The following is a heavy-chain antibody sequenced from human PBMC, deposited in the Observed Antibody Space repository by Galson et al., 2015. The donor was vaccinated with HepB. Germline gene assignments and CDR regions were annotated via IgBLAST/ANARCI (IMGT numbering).Heavy chain of an antibody. D-gene: IGHD6-13*01. CDR3: AKAAAGQNPHFDY. CDR1: GFTFSSYG. J-gene: IGHJ4*02. CDR2: ISYDGSNK. Sequence: SLRLSCAASGFTFSSYGMHWARQAPGKGLEWVAVISYDGSNKYYADSVKGRFTISRDNSKNTLYLQMNSLRAEDTAVYYCAKAAAGQNPHFDYWGQGTLVTVSS. V-gene: IGHV3-30*18.